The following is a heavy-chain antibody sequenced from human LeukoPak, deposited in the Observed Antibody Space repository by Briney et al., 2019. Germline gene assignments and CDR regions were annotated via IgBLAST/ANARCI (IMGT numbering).Heavy chain of an antibody. CDR2: TYYRSKWYN. J-gene: IGHJ6*03. D-gene: IGHD3-22*01. Sequence: SQTLSLTCAISGDSFSSNSAAWNWIRQSPSRGLEWLGRTYYRSKWYNDYAVSVKSLITINPDTSKNQFSLQLTSVTPEDTAVYYCARAYYYDSSGYYGAGYYYYYYMDVWGKGTTVTISS. CDR3: ARAYYYDSSGYYGAGYYYYYYMDV. V-gene: IGHV6-1*01. CDR1: GDSFSSNSAA.